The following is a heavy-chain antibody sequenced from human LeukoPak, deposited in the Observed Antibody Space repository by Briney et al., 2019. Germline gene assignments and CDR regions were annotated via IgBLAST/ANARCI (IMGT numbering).Heavy chain of an antibody. CDR2: IYHSGST. CDR1: GYSISGGYY. CDR3: ASTPPAGYYYYMAV. V-gene: IGHV4-38-2*02. J-gene: IGHJ6*03. D-gene: IGHD6-19*01. Sequence: SENLSLTCTVSGYSISGGYYWGWIRQPPGKGLEWIGSIYHSGSTYYNPPLKSRVTISVDTSKNQFSLKLSSATAADTAVYYGASTPPAGYYYYMAVWGKGTTVTVSS.